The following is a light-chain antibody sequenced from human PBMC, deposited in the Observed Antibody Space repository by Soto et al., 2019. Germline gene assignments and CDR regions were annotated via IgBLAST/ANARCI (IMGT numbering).Light chain of an antibody. CDR1: QSVNNK. Sequence: IVMTQSPATLSVSPGEGATLSCRAGQSVNNKLAWYQQKPGQAPRLLIYDTSIRAPGIPARFSGGGSGTEFTLTIQSLQSEDFAVYYCQQYNNWPPITYGQVTRLEIK. CDR3: QQYNNWPPIT. J-gene: IGKJ5*01. V-gene: IGKV3D-15*01. CDR2: DTS.